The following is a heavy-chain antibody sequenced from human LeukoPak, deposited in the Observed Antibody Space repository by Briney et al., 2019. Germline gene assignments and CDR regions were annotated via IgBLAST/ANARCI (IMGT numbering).Heavy chain of an antibody. CDR1: GFNFFSYN. Sequence: PGGSPRLSCAASGFNFFSYNMNWVRQAPGKGLEWVSYISSSSTIYYADSVRGRFTMSRDNAKKSLSLQMNSLRAEDTAVYYCARDPGLSGYYLDHWGQGTLVTVSS. J-gene: IGHJ4*02. D-gene: IGHD3-3*01. CDR2: ISSSSTI. V-gene: IGHV3-48*01. CDR3: ARDPGLSGYYLDH.